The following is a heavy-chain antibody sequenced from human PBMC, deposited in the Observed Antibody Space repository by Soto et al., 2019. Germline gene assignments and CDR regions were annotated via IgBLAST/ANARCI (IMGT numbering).Heavy chain of an antibody. Sequence: LRLSCAASGFTFDDYAMHWVRQAPGKGLEWVSGISWNSGSIGYADSVKGRFTISRDNAKNSLYLQMNSLRAEDTALYYCAKARYFDWSRRHFDYWGQGTLVTVSS. CDR1: GFTFDDYA. CDR2: ISWNSGSI. J-gene: IGHJ4*02. D-gene: IGHD3-9*01. CDR3: AKARYFDWSRRHFDY. V-gene: IGHV3-9*01.